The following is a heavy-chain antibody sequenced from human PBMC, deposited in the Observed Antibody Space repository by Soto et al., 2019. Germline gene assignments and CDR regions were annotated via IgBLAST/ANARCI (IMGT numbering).Heavy chain of an antibody. CDR1: RYRFTSYW. D-gene: IGHD3-22*01. V-gene: IGHV5-51*01. CDR2: IYPGDSDT. CDR3: ARRGYYDSSDAFDI. Sequence: GESLKISFKGSRYRFTSYWIGWVRQMPGKGLEWMGIIYPGDSDTRYSPSFQGQVTISADKSISTAYLQWSSLKASDTAMYYCARRGYYDSSDAFDIWGQGTMVTVSS. J-gene: IGHJ3*02.